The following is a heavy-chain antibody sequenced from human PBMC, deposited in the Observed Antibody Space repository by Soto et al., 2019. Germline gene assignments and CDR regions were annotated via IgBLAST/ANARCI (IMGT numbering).Heavy chain of an antibody. Sequence: QVQLVESGGGVVQPGRSLRLSCAASGFTFSSYGMHWVRQAPGKGLEWVAVISYDGSNKYYADSVKGRFTISRDNSKNTLYLQMNSLRAEDTAVYYCAKGESITGTPSRYYWGQGTLVTVSS. CDR3: AKGESITGTPSRYY. CDR2: ISYDGSNK. J-gene: IGHJ4*02. V-gene: IGHV3-30*18. D-gene: IGHD1-20*01. CDR1: GFTFSSYG.